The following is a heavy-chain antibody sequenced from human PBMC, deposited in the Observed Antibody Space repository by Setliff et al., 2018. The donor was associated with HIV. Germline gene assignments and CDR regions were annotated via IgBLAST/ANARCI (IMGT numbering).Heavy chain of an antibody. CDR1: GGSITGYF. V-gene: IGHV4-59*01. Sequence: SETLSLTCTVSGGSITGYFWSWIRQPPGKGLEWIGYIYHSGTTSYNPSLKCRVTISVDTSKDQFSLKLSSVTAADTAVYYCARALSAAGLAWFDPWGQGTLVTVSS. J-gene: IGHJ5*02. CDR2: IYHSGTT. CDR3: ARALSAAGLAWFDP. D-gene: IGHD6-13*01.